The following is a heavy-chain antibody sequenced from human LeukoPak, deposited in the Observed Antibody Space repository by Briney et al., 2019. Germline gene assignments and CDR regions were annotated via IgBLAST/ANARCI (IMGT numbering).Heavy chain of an antibody. D-gene: IGHD4-17*01. CDR2: IYYSGST. CDR1: GGSISSYY. V-gene: IGHV4-59*01. J-gene: IGHJ5*02. CDR3: ARGQPTVTTISLRVWFDP. Sequence: PSETLSLTCTVSGGSISSYYWSWIRQPSEKGLEWIGYIYYSGSTNYNPSLKSRVTISVDTSKNQFSLKLSSVTAADTAVYYCARGQPTVTTISLRVWFDPWGQGTLVTVSS.